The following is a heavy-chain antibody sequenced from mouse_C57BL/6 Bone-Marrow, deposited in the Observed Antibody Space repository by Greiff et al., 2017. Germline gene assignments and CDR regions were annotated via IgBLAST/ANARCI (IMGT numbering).Heavy chain of an antibody. CDR3: ARPYYYGSSYSAGFAY. Sequence: QVQLKESGAELARPGASVKLSCKASGYTFTSYGISWVKQSTGQGLEWIGEIYPRSGNTYYNEKFKGKATLTADKSSSTAYMELRSLTSEDSAVYFCARPYYYGSSYSAGFAYWGQGTLVTVSA. CDR1: GYTFTSYG. J-gene: IGHJ3*01. V-gene: IGHV1-81*01. D-gene: IGHD1-1*01. CDR2: IYPRSGNT.